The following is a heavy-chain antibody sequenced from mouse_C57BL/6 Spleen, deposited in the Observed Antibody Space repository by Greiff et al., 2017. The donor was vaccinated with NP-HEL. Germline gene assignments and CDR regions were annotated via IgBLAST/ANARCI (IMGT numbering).Heavy chain of an antibody. CDR3: ARNSPYGG. Sequence: QVQLQQPGAELVKPGASVKLSCKASGYTFTSYWMQWVKQRPGQGLEWIGEIDPSDSYTNYNQKFKGKATLTVDTSSSTAYMQLSSLTSEDSAVYYCARNSPYGGWGQGTSVTVSS. CDR1: GYTFTSYW. V-gene: IGHV1-50*01. CDR2: IDPSDSYT. D-gene: IGHD1-1*01. J-gene: IGHJ4*01.